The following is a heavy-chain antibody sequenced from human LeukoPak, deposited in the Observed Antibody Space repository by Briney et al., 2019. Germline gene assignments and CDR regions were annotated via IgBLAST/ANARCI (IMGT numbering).Heavy chain of an antibody. D-gene: IGHD3-10*01. V-gene: IGHV1-2*02. Sequence: ASVKVSCKASGYTFTGYYMHWVRQAPGQGLEWMGWINPNSGGTNYAQKFQGRVTMTRDTSTSTAYMELSRLRSDDTAVYYCARPASYYYDFDYWGQGTLVTVSS. CDR2: INPNSGGT. CDR3: ARPASYYYDFDY. J-gene: IGHJ4*02. CDR1: GYTFTGYY.